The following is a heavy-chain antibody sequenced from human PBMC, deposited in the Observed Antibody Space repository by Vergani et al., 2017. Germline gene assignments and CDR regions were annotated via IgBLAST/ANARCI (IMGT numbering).Heavy chain of an antibody. Sequence: QVQLQESGPGLVKPSQTLSLTCTVSGGSISSGGYYWSWIRQHPGKGLEWIGYIYYSGSTYYNPSLKSRVTISVETSKNQFSLKLSSVTAADAAVYYCARASPHDDFWGGYYPYYFDYWGQGTLVTVSS. D-gene: IGHD3-3*01. CDR3: ARASPHDDFWGGYYPYYFDY. CDR2: IYYSGST. J-gene: IGHJ4*02. V-gene: IGHV4-31*03. CDR1: GGSISSGGYY.